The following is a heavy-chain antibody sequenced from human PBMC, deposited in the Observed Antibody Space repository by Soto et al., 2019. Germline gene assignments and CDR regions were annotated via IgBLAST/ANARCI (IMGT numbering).Heavy chain of an antibody. CDR1: GFTFSSYG. CDR3: AKCITMIVVVTGPFDY. D-gene: IGHD3-22*01. Sequence: GGSMRLSCAASGFTFSSYGMHWVRQAPGKGLEWVAVISYDGSNKYYADSVKGRFTISRDNSKNTLYLQMNSLRAEDTAVYYCAKCITMIVVVTGPFDYWGQGTLVTVSS. V-gene: IGHV3-30*18. J-gene: IGHJ4*02. CDR2: ISYDGSNK.